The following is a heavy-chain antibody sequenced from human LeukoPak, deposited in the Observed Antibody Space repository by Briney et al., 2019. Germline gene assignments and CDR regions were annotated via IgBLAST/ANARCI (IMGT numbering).Heavy chain of an antibody. J-gene: IGHJ6*03. CDR2: ISGSGGHT. D-gene: IGHD5-24*01. CDR3: AKGGVATMRDGYNYYYYYMEV. Sequence: GGSLRLSCAASGLTFNSHAMSWVRQAPGKGLEWVSLISGSGGHTYYGDSVKGRFTISRDNSKNTLYLQMNSLRADDTAVYYCAKGGVATMRDGYNYYYYYMEVWGRGTTVTVSS. CDR1: GLTFNSHA. V-gene: IGHV3-23*01.